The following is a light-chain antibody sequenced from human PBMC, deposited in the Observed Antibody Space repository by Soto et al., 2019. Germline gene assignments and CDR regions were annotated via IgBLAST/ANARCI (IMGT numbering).Light chain of an antibody. CDR3: QQRSNLPKIT. Sequence: EIVLTQSPATLSLSPGERATLSCRASQSVSSYLAWYQQKPGQAPRLLIYDASHRATGIPARFSGSGSATDFTLTISSLEPEDFAVYYCQQRSNLPKITFGQGTRLQIK. CDR2: DAS. J-gene: IGKJ5*01. V-gene: IGKV3-11*01. CDR1: QSVSSY.